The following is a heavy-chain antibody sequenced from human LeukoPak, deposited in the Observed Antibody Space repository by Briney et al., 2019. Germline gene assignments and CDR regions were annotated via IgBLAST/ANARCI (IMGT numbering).Heavy chain of an antibody. CDR1: GYTFSGYY. Sequence: ASVKVSCKASGYTFSGYYMNWVRQAPGQGLEWMGWINSNSGGTNYAQKFQGRVTMTRDTSISTAYMELTGLRSDDTAVYYCARADIVGATPDSDYWGQGTLVTVSS. J-gene: IGHJ4*02. V-gene: IGHV1-2*02. D-gene: IGHD1-26*01. CDR2: INSNSGGT. CDR3: ARADIVGATPDSDY.